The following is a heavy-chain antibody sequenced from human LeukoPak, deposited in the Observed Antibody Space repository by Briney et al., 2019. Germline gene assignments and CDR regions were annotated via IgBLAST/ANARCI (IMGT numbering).Heavy chain of an antibody. V-gene: IGHV4-59*04. CDR2: ISYIGTT. Sequence: SETLSLTCTVSGGSMSSYYWNWIRQSPGKGLEWIATISYIGTTYYNPSLNSRVAISVDTSKNQFSLKLSSVTAADTAVYYCATALYDVCTGSYPPPFDYWGQGALVTVSS. CDR1: GGSMSSYY. D-gene: IGHD3-3*01. J-gene: IGHJ4*02. CDR3: ATALYDVCTGSYPPPFDY.